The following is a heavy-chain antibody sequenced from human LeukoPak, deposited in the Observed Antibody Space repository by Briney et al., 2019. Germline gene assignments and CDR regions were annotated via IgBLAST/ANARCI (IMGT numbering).Heavy chain of an antibody. CDR1: GFTFRSYA. CDR3: AREGRVSGYDFDC. Sequence: GGCLRLSCAASGFTFRSYAMSCVRQAPGKGLVWVSRINSDGSSITYADSVKGRFTISRDNAKNTLYLQMNSLRVEDTAVYYCAREGRVSGYDFDCWGQGTLVTVSS. D-gene: IGHD5-12*01. J-gene: IGHJ4*02. V-gene: IGHV3-74*03. CDR2: INSDGSSI.